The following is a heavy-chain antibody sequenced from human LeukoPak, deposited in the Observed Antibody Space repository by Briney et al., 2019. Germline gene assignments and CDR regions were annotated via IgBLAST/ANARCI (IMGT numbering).Heavy chain of an antibody. CDR1: GFTFSSYS. D-gene: IGHD3-16*02. CDR2: ISSSSSYI. Sequence: PGGSLRLSCAASGFTFSSYSMNWVRQAPGKGLEWVSSISSSSSYIYYADSVKGRFTISRDNAKNSLYLQMNSLRAEDTAVYYCARDNTPYYDYVWGRYRYNYYYYYGMDVWGQGTTVTVSS. V-gene: IGHV3-21*01. J-gene: IGHJ6*02. CDR3: ARDNTPYYDYVWGRYRYNYYYYYGMDV.